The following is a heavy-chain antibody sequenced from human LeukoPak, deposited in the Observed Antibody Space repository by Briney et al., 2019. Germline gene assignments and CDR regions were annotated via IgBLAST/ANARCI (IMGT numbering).Heavy chain of an antibody. J-gene: IGHJ1*01. V-gene: IGHV1-69*06. CDR3: ATDGYNQGGIHFQH. Sequence: SVKVSCKASGGTFSSYAISWVRQAPGQGLEWMGGIIPIFGTANYAQKFQGRVTITADKSTSTAYMELSSLRSEDTAVYYCATDGYNQGGIHFQHWGQGTLVTVSS. CDR2: IIPIFGTA. D-gene: IGHD5-24*01. CDR1: GGTFSSYA.